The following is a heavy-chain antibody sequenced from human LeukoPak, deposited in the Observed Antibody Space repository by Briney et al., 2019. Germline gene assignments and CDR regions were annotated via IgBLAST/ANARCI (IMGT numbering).Heavy chain of an antibody. CDR1: GYTFTSYD. Sequence: ASVKVSCKASGYTFTSYDINWVRQATGQGLEWMGWMNPNSGNTGYAQKFQGRVTMTRNTSISTAYMELSSLRSEDTAVYYCARVLFHGGFYDYVWGSYRYTGPGDYWGQGTLVTVSS. CDR3: ARVLFHGGFYDYVWGSYRYTGPGDY. D-gene: IGHD3-16*02. V-gene: IGHV1-8*01. J-gene: IGHJ4*02. CDR2: MNPNSGNT.